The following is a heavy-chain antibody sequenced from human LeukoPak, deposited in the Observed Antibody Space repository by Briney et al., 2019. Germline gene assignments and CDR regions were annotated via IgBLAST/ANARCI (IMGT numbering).Heavy chain of an antibody. CDR1: GYTFTSYG. D-gene: IGHD3-22*01. V-gene: IGHV1-18*01. J-gene: IGHJ5*02. CDR2: ISAYNGNT. CDR3: ARVSPDITMIVVVITGENWFDP. Sequence: ASVKVSCKASGYTFTSYGISWVRQAPGQGLEWMGWISAYNGNTNYAQKLQGRVTMTTDTSTSTAYMELRSLRSDVTAVYYCARVSPDITMIVVVITGENWFDPWGQGTLVTVSS.